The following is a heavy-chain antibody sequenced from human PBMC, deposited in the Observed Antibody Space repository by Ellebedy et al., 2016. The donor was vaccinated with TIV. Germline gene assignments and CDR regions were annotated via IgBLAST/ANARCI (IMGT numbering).Heavy chain of an antibody. J-gene: IGHJ4*02. CDR1: GISINTVDW. CDR2: IFHSGIS. D-gene: IGHD3-3*01. Sequence: MPSETLSLTCTISGISINTVDWWSWVRQPPGRGLEWIGEIFHSGISNYNASLESRATLSVDKSNNQFSLRLSYVTAADTAVYYCARQSPFQILDWGPGILVTVSS. V-gene: IGHV4-4*02. CDR3: ARQSPFQILD.